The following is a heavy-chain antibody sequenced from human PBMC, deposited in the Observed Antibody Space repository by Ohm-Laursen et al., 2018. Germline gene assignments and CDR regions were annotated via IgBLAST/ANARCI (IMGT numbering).Heavy chain of an antibody. CDR2: IYYSGST. V-gene: IGHV4-61*01. CDR1: GGSVSSGSYY. J-gene: IGHJ4*02. Sequence: SETLSLTCTVSGGSVSSGSYYWSWIRQPPGKGLEWIGYIYYSGSTNYNPSLKSRVTISVDTSKNQSSLKLSSVTAEDTAVYYCARSELTRKKPIDYWGQGTLVTVSS. D-gene: IGHD1-7*01. CDR3: ARSELTRKKPIDY.